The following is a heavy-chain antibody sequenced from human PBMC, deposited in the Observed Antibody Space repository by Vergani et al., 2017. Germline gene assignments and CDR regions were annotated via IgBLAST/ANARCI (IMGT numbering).Heavy chain of an antibody. V-gene: IGHV3-48*01. CDR2: ISSSSSTI. D-gene: IGHD3-10*01. CDR3: ARDRYSAYYGSGSYYRYYYGMDV. J-gene: IGHJ6*02. CDR1: GFTFSSYS. Sequence: EVQLVESGGGLVQPGGSLRLSCAASGFTFSSYSMNWVRQAPGKGLEWVSYISSSSSTIYYEDSVKGRFTISRDNAKNSLYLQMNSLRAEDTAVYYCARDRYSAYYGSGSYYRYYYGMDVWGQGTTVTVSS.